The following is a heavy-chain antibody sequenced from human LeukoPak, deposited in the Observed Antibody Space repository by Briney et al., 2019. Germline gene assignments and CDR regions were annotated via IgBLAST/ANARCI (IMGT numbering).Heavy chain of an antibody. CDR1: GFTFSSYA. CDR3: AKAGNKGSSSWFYYFDS. Sequence: GGCLRLSCAASGFTFSSYAMNWVRQAPGKGLEWVSSFSGSSGNTYYADSVKGRFTISRDNSKNTLYLQMNSLRAEDTAVYYCAKAGNKGSSSWFYYFDSWGQGTLVTVSS. CDR2: FSGSSGNT. D-gene: IGHD6-13*01. J-gene: IGHJ4*02. V-gene: IGHV3-23*01.